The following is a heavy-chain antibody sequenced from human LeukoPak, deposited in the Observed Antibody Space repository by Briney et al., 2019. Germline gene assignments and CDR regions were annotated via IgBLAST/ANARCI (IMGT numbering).Heavy chain of an antibody. V-gene: IGHV3-30*02. J-gene: IGHJ4*02. Sequence: GGSLRLSCAASGFTFSGYGMHWVRQAPGKGLEWVAVIWFDGSNKYYADSVKGRFTISRDNSKNTLFLQMSSLRTEDTAVYYCASPYSGYDYNFDHWGQGTLVTVSS. CDR1: GFTFSGYG. CDR2: IWFDGSNK. CDR3: ASPYSGYDYNFDH. D-gene: IGHD5-12*01.